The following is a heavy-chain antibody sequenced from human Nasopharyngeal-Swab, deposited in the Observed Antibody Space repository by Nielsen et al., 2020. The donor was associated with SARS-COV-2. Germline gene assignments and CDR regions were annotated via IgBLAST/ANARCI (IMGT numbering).Heavy chain of an antibody. CDR2: IYSGGST. V-gene: IGHV3-53*01. CDR1: GFTVSSNY. J-gene: IGHJ4*02. Sequence: GESLKISCAASGFTVSSNYMSWVRQAPGKGLEWVSVIYSGGSTYYADSVKGRFTIPRDNSKNTVYLQMNSLRTEDTAVYYCAAAPSGDYGGYWGQGTLVTVSS. CDR3: AAAPSGDYGGY. D-gene: IGHD4-23*01.